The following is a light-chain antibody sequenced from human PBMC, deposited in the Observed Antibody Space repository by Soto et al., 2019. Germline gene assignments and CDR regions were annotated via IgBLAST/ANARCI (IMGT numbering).Light chain of an antibody. CDR3: QQYNNLPPT. Sequence: PGESATLSCRASERVSTNLAWYQQTPGQAPRLLIYSASRRPTDIPVRFSGSGSGAEFTLTISSLQSEDFAIYYCQQYNNLPPTFGQGTKVDNK. CDR2: SAS. V-gene: IGKV3-15*01. J-gene: IGKJ1*01. CDR1: ERVSTN.